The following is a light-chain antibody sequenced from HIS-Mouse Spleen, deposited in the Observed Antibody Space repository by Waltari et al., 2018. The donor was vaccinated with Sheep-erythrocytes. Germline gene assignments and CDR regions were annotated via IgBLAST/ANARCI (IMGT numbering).Light chain of an antibody. V-gene: IGLV2-8*01. J-gene: IGLJ3*02. CDR3: SSYAGSNNWV. CDR2: EVS. CDR1: SSDVGGYNY. Sequence: QSALTQPPSASGSPGQSVTISCTGTSSDVGGYNYVSWYQQHPGKAPKLMIYEVSKRPVGVPGRLAVSKSGNTASLTVSGLQAEDEADYYCSSYAGSNNWVFGGGTKLTVL.